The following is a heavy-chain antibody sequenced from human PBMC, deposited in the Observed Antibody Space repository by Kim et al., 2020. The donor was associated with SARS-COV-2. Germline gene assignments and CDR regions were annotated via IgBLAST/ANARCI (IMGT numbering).Heavy chain of an antibody. D-gene: IGHD6-13*01. CDR3: ARVAGGGTLSWLDY. CDR1: GGSISSYY. J-gene: IGHJ4*01. V-gene: IGHV4-59*08. Sequence: SETLSLTCTVSGGSISSYYWCWIWQPQRQGLEWICYIYYSGSANYNHSLKRRVTISVYTSKNQFSLTLTSVTAAATGVSYCARVAGGGTLSWLDYWVHGT. CDR2: IYYSGSA.